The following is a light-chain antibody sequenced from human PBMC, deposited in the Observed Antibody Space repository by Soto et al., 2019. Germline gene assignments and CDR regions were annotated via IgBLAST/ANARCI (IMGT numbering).Light chain of an antibody. Sequence: ETVLTQSPDTLSLSPGERATLSCRASQYVYNNYLAWYQHRPGQAPRVLIHAASSRATGIPDRFSGSASGTDFTLTISRLEPEDVAVYYCHQYGNSPWALGQGTKVGIK. CDR2: AAS. J-gene: IGKJ1*01. V-gene: IGKV3-20*01. CDR1: QYVYNNY. CDR3: HQYGNSPWA.